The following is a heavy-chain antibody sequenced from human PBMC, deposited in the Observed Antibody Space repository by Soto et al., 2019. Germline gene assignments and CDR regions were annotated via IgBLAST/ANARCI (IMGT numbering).Heavy chain of an antibody. J-gene: IGHJ4*02. V-gene: IGHV1-69*01. D-gene: IGHD5-18*01. CDR2: IIPIFGTA. CDR3: ARGLTPPVDTAMVPPHFDY. CDR1: GGTFSSYA. Sequence: QVQLVQSGGEVKKPGSSVKVSCKASGGTFSSYAINWVRRAPGQGLEWMGGIIPIFGTANYAQKFQGRVTITADDSTSTAYMELSSLRSEDTAVYYCARGLTPPVDTAMVPPHFDYWGQGTLVTVSS.